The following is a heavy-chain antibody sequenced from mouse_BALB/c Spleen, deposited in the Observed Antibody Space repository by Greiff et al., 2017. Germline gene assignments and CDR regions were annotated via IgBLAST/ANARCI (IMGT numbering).Heavy chain of an antibody. CDR2: IWAGGST. V-gene: IGHV2-9*02. J-gene: IGHJ4*01. Sequence: VQRVESGPGLVAPSQSLSITCTVSGFSLTSYGVHWVRQPPGKGLEWLGVIWAGGSTNYNSALMSRLSISKDNSKSQVFLKMNSLQTDDTAMYYCARGGGYSLYYAMDYWGQGTSVTVSS. CDR1: GFSLTSYG. D-gene: IGHD2-3*01. CDR3: ARGGGYSLYYAMDY.